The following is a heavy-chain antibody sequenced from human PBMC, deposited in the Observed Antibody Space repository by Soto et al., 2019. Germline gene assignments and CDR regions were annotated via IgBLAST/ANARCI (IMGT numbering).Heavy chain of an antibody. Sequence: QLQLQESGPGLVKPSETLSLTCTVSGGSISSSSYYWGWIRQPPGKGLEWIGSIYYSGSTYYNPSLKSRVTISVDTSKNQFSLKLSSVTAADTAVYYCARLSGSAGTYYYYYGMDVWGQGTTVTVSS. J-gene: IGHJ6*02. CDR1: GGSISSSSYY. CDR2: IYYSGST. CDR3: ARLSGSAGTYYYYYGMDV. V-gene: IGHV4-39*01. D-gene: IGHD1-26*01.